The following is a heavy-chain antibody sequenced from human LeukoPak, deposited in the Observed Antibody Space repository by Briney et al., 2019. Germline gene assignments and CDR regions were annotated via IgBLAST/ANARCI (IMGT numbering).Heavy chain of an antibody. CDR3: ARGSGSYYDYGGSAFDI. D-gene: IGHD1-26*01. CDR1: GFTFSSYW. J-gene: IGHJ3*02. Sequence: GGSLRLSCAASGFTFSSYWMSWVRQAPGKGLEWVANIKQDGSEKYYVDSVKGRFTISRDNAKSSLYLQMNSLRAEDTAVYYCARGSGSYYDYGGSAFDIRGQGTMVTVSS. V-gene: IGHV3-7*01. CDR2: IKQDGSEK.